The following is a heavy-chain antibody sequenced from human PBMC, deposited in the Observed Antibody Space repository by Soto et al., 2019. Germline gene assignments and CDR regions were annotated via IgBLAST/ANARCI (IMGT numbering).Heavy chain of an antibody. J-gene: IGHJ4*02. CDR2: IWYDGSNK. Sequence: PGGSLRLSCAASGFTFSSYGMHWVRQAPGKGLEWVAVIWYDGSNKYYADSVKGRFTISRDNSKNTLYLQMNSLRAEDTAVYYCAREPMVRGVIIIGDIDYWGQGTLVTVSS. CDR3: AREPMVRGVIIIGDIDY. D-gene: IGHD3-10*01. CDR1: GFTFSSYG. V-gene: IGHV3-33*01.